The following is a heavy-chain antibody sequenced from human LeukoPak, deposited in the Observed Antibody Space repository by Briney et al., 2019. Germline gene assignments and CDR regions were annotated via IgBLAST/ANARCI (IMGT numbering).Heavy chain of an antibody. CDR2: ISGSGGST. V-gene: IGHV3-23*01. CDR3: AKDPITFYYYGMDV. Sequence: GGSLRLSCAASGFTFSSYAMSWVRQAPGKGLEWVSAISGSGGSTYYADSVKGRFTISRDNSKNTLYLQMNSLRAEDTAVYHCAKDPITFYYYGMDVWGQGTTVTVSS. D-gene: IGHD2/OR15-2a*01. J-gene: IGHJ6*02. CDR1: GFTFSSYA.